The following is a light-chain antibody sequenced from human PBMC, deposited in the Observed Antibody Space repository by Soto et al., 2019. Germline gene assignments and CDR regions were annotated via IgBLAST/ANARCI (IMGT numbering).Light chain of an antibody. CDR3: QQYGSSPPWT. J-gene: IGKJ1*01. CDR2: GAS. V-gene: IGKV3-20*01. Sequence: VLTQSPGTLSLSPGERATLSCRASQSVSSSYLAWYQQKPGQAPRLLIYGASSRATGIPDRFSGSGSGTDFTLTISRLEPEDFAVYYCQQYGSSPPWTFGQGTKV. CDR1: QSVSSSY.